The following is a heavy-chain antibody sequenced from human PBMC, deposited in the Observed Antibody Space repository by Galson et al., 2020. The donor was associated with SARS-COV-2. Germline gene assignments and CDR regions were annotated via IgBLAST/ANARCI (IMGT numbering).Heavy chain of an antibody. Sequence: SETLSLTCTVSGGSISSSSYYWGWIRQPPGKGPEWIGSIYYSGSTYYNPSLKSRVTISVDTSKNQFSLKLSSVTAADTAVYYCARHKSQYSGRIYDWFDPWGQGTLVTVSS. CDR2: IYYSGST. V-gene: IGHV4-39*01. CDR3: ARHKSQYSGRIYDWFDP. D-gene: IGHD1-26*01. J-gene: IGHJ5*02. CDR1: GGSISSSSYY.